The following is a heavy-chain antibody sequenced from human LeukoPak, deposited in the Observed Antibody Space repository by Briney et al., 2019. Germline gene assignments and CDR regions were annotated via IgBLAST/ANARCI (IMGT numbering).Heavy chain of an antibody. V-gene: IGHV4-59*11. CDR3: ASLYYDFWSGYSAYYMDV. Sequence: SETLSLTCTVSGCSISSHYRSWIRQPPGKGLEWIGSIYYSGSTIYNPSFKSRVTISVDTPKNQLYLKLSSVTAADTAVYYCASLYYDFWSGYSAYYMDVWGKGTTVTVSS. CDR2: IYYSGST. J-gene: IGHJ6*03. D-gene: IGHD3-3*01. CDR1: GCSISSHY.